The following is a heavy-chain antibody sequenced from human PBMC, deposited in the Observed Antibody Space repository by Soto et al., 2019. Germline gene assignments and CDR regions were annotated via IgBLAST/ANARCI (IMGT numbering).Heavy chain of an antibody. CDR3: ARDRVAARYFDY. CDR2: IIPIFGTA. V-gene: IGHV1-69*13. Sequence: ASVKVSCKASGGTFSSYAISWVRQAPGQGLEWMGGIIPIFGTANYAQKFQGRVTITADESTSTAYMELSSLRSEDTAVYYCARDRVAARYFDYWGQGTQVTVS. CDR1: GGTFSSYA. D-gene: IGHD6-6*01. J-gene: IGHJ4*02.